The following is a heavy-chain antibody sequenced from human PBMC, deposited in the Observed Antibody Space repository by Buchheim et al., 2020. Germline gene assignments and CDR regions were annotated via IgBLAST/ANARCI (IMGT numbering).Heavy chain of an antibody. D-gene: IGHD2-21*02. CDR2: ITSSGGGT. Sequence: EVQVLESGGGLIQPGGSLRLSCAASGFTFKNSVMSWVRLAPGKGLEWVSTITSSGGGTYYTGSVKGRFTIYRDNSKNTVYLQMNSLRAEDTAIYYCVKGTSYCGGDCYGSNWGQGTL. CDR3: VKGTSYCGGDCYGSN. V-gene: IGHV3-23*01. CDR1: GFTFKNSV. J-gene: IGHJ4*02.